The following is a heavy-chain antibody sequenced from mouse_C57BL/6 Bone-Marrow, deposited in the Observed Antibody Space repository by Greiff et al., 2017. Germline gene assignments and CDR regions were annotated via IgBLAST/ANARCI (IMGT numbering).Heavy chain of an antibody. V-gene: IGHV1-53*01. CDR3: ARSRYYYGSSLYYYAMDY. Sequence: QVQLQQPGTELVKPGASVKLSCKASGYTFTSYWMHWVKQRPGQGLEWIGNINPSNGGTNYNEKFKSKATLTVDTSSSTAYLQLSSLTSEDSAVYYCARSRYYYGSSLYYYAMDYWGQGTSVTVSS. D-gene: IGHD1-1*01. CDR2: INPSNGGT. J-gene: IGHJ4*01. CDR1: GYTFTSYW.